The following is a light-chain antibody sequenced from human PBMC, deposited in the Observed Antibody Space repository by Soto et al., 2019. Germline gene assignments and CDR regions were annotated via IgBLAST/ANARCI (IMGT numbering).Light chain of an antibody. J-gene: IGKJ5*01. CDR3: QPYGISAIT. Sequence: EVVLTQSPGTLSLSPGERATLSCRASQSVSSSYLAWYQQKPGQAPRLLIYGASSRATGIPDRFSGSGSGTDFTLTISRLEPEDFAVYYCQPYGISAITFGQGTRLEIK. CDR2: GAS. CDR1: QSVSSSY. V-gene: IGKV3-20*01.